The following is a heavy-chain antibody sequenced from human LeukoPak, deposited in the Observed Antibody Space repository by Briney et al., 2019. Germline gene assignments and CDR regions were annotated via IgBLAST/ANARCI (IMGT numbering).Heavy chain of an antibody. CDR2: INDNGGQR. Sequence: PGGSLRLSCAASGVAFNKYAMTWVRQAPGKGLEWVSNINDNGGQRHYADSVKGRFTISRDNSKNTLFLQMDSLRAEDTAVYYCAKTHWKVGATDYFDYWGQGILVTVSS. D-gene: IGHD1-26*01. V-gene: IGHV3-23*01. J-gene: IGHJ4*02. CDR3: AKTHWKVGATDYFDY. CDR1: GVAFNKYA.